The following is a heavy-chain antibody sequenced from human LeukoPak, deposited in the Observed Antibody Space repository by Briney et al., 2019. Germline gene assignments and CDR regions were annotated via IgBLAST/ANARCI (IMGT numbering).Heavy chain of an antibody. J-gene: IGHJ4*02. Sequence: RSGGSLRLSCAASGFTFSSYAMSWVRQAPGKGLEWVSAISGSGGSTYYADSVKGRFTISRDNSKNTLYLQMNSLRAEDTAVYYCAKVGGIWFGELWGVEEKNYFDYWGQGTLVTVSS. D-gene: IGHD3-10*01. V-gene: IGHV3-23*01. CDR2: ISGSGGST. CDR1: GFTFSSYA. CDR3: AKVGGIWFGELWGVEEKNYFDY.